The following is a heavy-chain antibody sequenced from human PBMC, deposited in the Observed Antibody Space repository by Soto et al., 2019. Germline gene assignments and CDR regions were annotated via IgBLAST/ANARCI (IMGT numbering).Heavy chain of an antibody. D-gene: IGHD6-19*01. CDR2: IYGSGST. J-gene: IGHJ4*02. Sequence: PSETLSLTCSVSGGSITGYYWNWIRQPPGKGLEWVGHIYGSGSTSYNPSLQSRVTISVDTSKIQFSLNLTSVTAADTAVYYCARASLAEGPEAYWGQGILVTVSS. CDR1: GGSITGYY. V-gene: IGHV4-59*12. CDR3: ARASLAEGPEAY.